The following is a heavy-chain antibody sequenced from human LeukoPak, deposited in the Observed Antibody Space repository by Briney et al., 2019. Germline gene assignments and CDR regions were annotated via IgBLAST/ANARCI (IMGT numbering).Heavy chain of an antibody. CDR1: GYTFTGYY. CDR2: INPNSGGT. J-gene: IGHJ4*02. Sequence: ASVKVSCKASGYTFTGYYMHWVRQAPGQGLEWMGWINPNSGGTNYAQKFQGRVTMTRDTSISTAYMELSRLRSDDTAVYYCARDLLVRGIMRDYWGQGTLVAVSS. V-gene: IGHV1-2*02. D-gene: IGHD3-10*01. CDR3: ARDLLVRGIMRDY.